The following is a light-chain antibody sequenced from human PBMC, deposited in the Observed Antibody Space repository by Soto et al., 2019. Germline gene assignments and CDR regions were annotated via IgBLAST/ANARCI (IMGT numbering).Light chain of an antibody. Sequence: QSALTQPRSVSGSPGQSVTMSCTGTSSDVGSNNYVYWYQQHPGKAPKLLIYDVDKRPSGVPDRFSGSKSGNTASLSISGLQADDEADYYCCSHAGGWVFGGGTKVTVL. CDR3: CSHAGGWV. CDR2: DVD. V-gene: IGLV2-11*01. J-gene: IGLJ3*02. CDR1: SSDVGSNNY.